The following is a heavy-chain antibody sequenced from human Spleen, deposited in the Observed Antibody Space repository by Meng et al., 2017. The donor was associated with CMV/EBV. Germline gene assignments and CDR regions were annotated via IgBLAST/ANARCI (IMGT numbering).Heavy chain of an antibody. V-gene: IGHV3-23*01. CDR3: ARQSITGTTNYYGMDV. CDR2: ISGSGGST. CDR1: GFTFRSIA. Sequence: GESLKISCAASGFTFRSIARSWVRQAPGKGLERVSAISGSGGSTYYADSVKGRFTISRDNSKNTLYLQMNSLRAEDTAVYYCARQSITGTTNYYGMDVWGQGTTVTVSS. J-gene: IGHJ6*02. D-gene: IGHD1-20*01.